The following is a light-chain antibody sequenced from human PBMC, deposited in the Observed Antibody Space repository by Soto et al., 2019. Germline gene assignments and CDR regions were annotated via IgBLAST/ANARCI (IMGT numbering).Light chain of an antibody. Sequence: EIVMTQSPATLSVSPGERATLSCRASQSFRNNLAWYQQKPGQAPRLLVYGASTRDTGIPARFSGSESGTEFTLTIINVQYEDAAVYFCQQYNDWPRTFGPGTRLDI. CDR3: QQYNDWPRT. CDR1: QSFRNN. CDR2: GAS. V-gene: IGKV3D-15*01. J-gene: IGKJ5*01.